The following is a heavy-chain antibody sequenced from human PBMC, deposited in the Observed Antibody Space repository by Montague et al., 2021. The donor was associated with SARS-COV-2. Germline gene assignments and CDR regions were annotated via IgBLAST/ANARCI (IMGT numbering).Heavy chain of an antibody. D-gene: IGHD1-26*01. Sequence: SLRLSCAASGFTFLSYAIHWVRQAPDKELEWVAVISYDGNNKYYADSVKGRFTISRDNSKNTLFLQMNSLKPEDTAVYYCARAYSGTYFDYFDYWGQGTLVTVSS. J-gene: IGHJ4*02. CDR2: ISYDGNNK. CDR1: GFTFLSYA. CDR3: ARAYSGTYFDYFDY. V-gene: IGHV3-30*01.